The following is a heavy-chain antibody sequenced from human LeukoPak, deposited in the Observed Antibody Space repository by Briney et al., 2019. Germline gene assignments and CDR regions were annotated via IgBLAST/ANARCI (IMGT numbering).Heavy chain of an antibody. CDR3: AKDSVPIVVVPAAIRLPDY. CDR1: GYTFTSYY. J-gene: IGHJ4*02. CDR2: INPSGGST. Sequence: ASVKVSCKASGYTFTSYYMHWVRQAPGQGLEWMGIINPSGGSTSYAQKFQGRVTMTRDTSTSTVYMELSSLRSEDTAVYYCAKDSVPIVVVPAAIRLPDYWGQGTLVTVSS. V-gene: IGHV1-46*01. D-gene: IGHD2-2*02.